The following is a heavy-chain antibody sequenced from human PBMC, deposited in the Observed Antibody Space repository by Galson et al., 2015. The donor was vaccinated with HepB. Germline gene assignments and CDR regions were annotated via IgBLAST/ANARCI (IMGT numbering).Heavy chain of an antibody. D-gene: IGHD3-10*01. J-gene: IGHJ5*02. CDR2: MNPNSGNT. Sequence: SVKVSCKASGYTFTSYDINWVRQATGQGLEWMGWMNPNSGNTSYAQKFQGRVTMTRDTSTSTVYMELSSLRSEDTAVYYCARDDLMGSGPKFDPWGQGTLVTVSS. CDR1: GYTFTSYD. V-gene: IGHV1-8*01. CDR3: ARDDLMGSGPKFDP.